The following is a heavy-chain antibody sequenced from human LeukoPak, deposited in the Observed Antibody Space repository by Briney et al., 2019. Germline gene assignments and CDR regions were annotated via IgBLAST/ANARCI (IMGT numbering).Heavy chain of an antibody. CDR3: ASGYSSDYGGNTY. J-gene: IGHJ4*02. CDR1: GFTFRNYW. CDR2: VNGDEGSS. D-gene: IGHD4-23*01. V-gene: IGHV3-74*01. Sequence: PGGSLRLSCAASGFTFRNYWLHWVRQAPGKGLVWVSRVNGDEGSSSYADSVKGRFTISRDNAENTLYLQMNSLRAEDTAVYYCASGYSSDYGGNTYWGQGTLVTVSS.